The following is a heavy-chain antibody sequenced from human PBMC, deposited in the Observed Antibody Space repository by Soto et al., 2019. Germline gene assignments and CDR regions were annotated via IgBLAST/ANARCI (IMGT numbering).Heavy chain of an antibody. J-gene: IGHJ5*02. Sequence: GESLKISCKGSGYSLTSYWTSWVRQMPGKGLEWMGRIVPSDSYTNYSPSFQGHVTISADKSISTAYLQWSSLKASDTAMYYWARLGSGSSLGGEETNWFDPWGQGTLVTVSS. V-gene: IGHV5-10-1*01. D-gene: IGHD1-26*01. CDR1: GYSLTSYW. CDR3: ARLGSGSSLGGEETNWFDP. CDR2: IVPSDSYT.